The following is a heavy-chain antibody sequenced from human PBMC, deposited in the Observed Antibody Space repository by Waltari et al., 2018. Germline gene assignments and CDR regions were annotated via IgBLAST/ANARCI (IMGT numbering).Heavy chain of an antibody. CDR1: GFTFSRFW. V-gene: IGHV3-74*01. Sequence: EVQLVESGGNLVQPGESLRLSCAASGFTFSRFWMHWVRQGPGKGLVWVSRINSDGTSIGYADSVKGRFTISRDNAKNTLYLQMNSLRAEDTAVYYCARGYYYDYYYGMDVWGQGTTVTVSS. CDR3: ARGYYYDYYYGMDV. J-gene: IGHJ6*02. D-gene: IGHD3-22*01. CDR2: INSDGTSI.